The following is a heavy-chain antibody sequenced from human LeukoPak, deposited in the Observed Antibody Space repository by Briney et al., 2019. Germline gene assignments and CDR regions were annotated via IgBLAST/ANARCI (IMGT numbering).Heavy chain of an antibody. Sequence: SETLSLTCTVSGGSISSSSYYWGWIRQPPGKGLEWIGSIYYSGSTYYNPSLKSRVTISVDTSKNQFSLKLSSVTAADTAVYYCAREGCSGGSCYSVGDDAFDIWGQGTMVTVSS. CDR2: IYYSGST. J-gene: IGHJ3*02. V-gene: IGHV4-39*02. CDR1: GGSISSSSYY. D-gene: IGHD2-15*01. CDR3: AREGCSGGSCYSVGDDAFDI.